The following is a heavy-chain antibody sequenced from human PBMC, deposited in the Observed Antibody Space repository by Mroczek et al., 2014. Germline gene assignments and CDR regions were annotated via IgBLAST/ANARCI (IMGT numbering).Heavy chain of an antibody. J-gene: IGHJ6*03. CDR3: TTETIFGVVGPYYYYYMDV. V-gene: IGHV3-15*01. CDR1: GFTFSNAW. CDR2: IKSKTDGGTT. D-gene: IGHD3-3*01. Sequence: VQLVQSGGGLVKPGGSLRLSCAASGFTFSNAWMSWVRQAPGKGLEWVGRIKSKTDGGTTDYAAPVKGRFTISRDDSKNTLYLQMNSLKTEDTAVYYCTTETIFGVVGPYYYYYMDVWGKGDHGHRLL.